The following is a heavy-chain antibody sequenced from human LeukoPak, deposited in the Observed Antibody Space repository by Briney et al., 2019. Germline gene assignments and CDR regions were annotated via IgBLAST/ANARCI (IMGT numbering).Heavy chain of an antibody. CDR1: GFTFSNHW. Sequence: PGGSLRLSCAASGFTFSNHWMSWVRQAPGKGLEWVASITPDGSGDHYMDSVKGRFTVSRDNAENSLYLQINSLGAEDAAIYYCARLMGTVTTYDYWGQGTLVTVSS. V-gene: IGHV3-7*01. J-gene: IGHJ4*02. CDR3: ARLMGTVTTYDY. CDR2: ITPDGSGD. D-gene: IGHD1-7*01.